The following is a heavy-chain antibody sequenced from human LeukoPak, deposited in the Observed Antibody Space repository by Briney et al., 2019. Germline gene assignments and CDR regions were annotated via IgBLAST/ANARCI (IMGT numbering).Heavy chain of an antibody. V-gene: IGHV3-21*01. Sequence: PGGSLRLSCAASGFTFSSYSMNWVRQAPGKGLEWVSSISSSSSYIYYADSVKGRFTISRDNAKNSLYLQMNSLRAEDTAVYYCAIQYSGSYYVDAFDIWGQGTMVTVSS. CDR3: AIQYSGSYYVDAFDI. J-gene: IGHJ3*02. CDR2: ISSSSSYI. D-gene: IGHD1-26*01. CDR1: GFTFSSYS.